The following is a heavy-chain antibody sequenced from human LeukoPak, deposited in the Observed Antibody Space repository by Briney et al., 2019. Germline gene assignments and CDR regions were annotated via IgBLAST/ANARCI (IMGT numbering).Heavy chain of an antibody. D-gene: IGHD3/OR15-3a*01. V-gene: IGHV1-18*01. J-gene: IGHJ5*02. CDR2: ITGYNDNT. CDR3: ARVRSLDNDFWNDHFSVNWFDP. Sequence: GASVKVSCKTSGYTFSSYAVTWVRQAPGQGLEWLGWITGYNDNTKIAEGVQGRVSMTRDTSTSTAYLVLGGLRSDDTAVYYCARVRSLDNDFWNDHFSVNWFDPWGQGTLVTVSS. CDR1: GYTFSSYA.